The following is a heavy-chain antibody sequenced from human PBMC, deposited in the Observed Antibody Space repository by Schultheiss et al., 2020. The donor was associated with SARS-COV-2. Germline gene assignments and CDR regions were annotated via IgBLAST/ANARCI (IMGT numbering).Heavy chain of an antibody. CDR1: GFTFSNAW. CDR2: IWYDGSNK. Sequence: GGSLRLSCAASGFTFSNAWMSWVRQAPGKGLEWVAVIWYDGSNKYYADSVKGRFTISRDNSKNTLYLQMNSLRAEDTAVYYCAKDRSGYGDYFFDYWGQGTLVTVSS. J-gene: IGHJ4*02. V-gene: IGHV3-33*06. D-gene: IGHD4-17*01. CDR3: AKDRSGYGDYFFDY.